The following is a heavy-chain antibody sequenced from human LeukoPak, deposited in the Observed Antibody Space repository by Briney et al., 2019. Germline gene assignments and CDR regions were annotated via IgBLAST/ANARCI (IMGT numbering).Heavy chain of an antibody. J-gene: IGHJ4*02. CDR3: AARPSYYYGSGSYFDY. V-gene: IGHV4-59*08. CDR1: GGSISSHY. Sequence: SETLSLTCTVSGGSISSHYWSWIRQPPGKGLEWIGYIYYSGSTNYNPSLKSRVTISVDTSKNQFSLKLSSVTAADTAVYYCAARPSYYYGSGSYFDYWGQGTLVTVSS. CDR2: IYYSGST. D-gene: IGHD3-10*01.